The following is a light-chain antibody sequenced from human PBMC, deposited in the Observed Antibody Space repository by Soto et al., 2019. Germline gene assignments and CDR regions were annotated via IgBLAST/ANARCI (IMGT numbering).Light chain of an antibody. CDR3: QQYYASPLT. V-gene: IGKV4-1*01. CDR1: QTVLSSSNNKNF. CDR2: WAS. Sequence: DIVMTQSPDSLAVSLGERAAINCKSSQTVLSSSNNKNFLAWYQQKPGQPPKLLIYWASTRKSGVPERFSGSGSGTDFTLTIRSLQAEDVAVYYCQQYYASPLTFGGGTKVEIK. J-gene: IGKJ4*01.